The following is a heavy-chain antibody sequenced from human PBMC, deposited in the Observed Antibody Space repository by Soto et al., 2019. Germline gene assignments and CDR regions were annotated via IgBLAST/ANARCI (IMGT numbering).Heavy chain of an antibody. J-gene: IGHJ5*02. CDR2: ISAYNGNT. CDR3: ARDLTTWGTDRDTWFDP. D-gene: IGHD7-27*01. V-gene: IGHV1-18*01. Sequence: QVQLVQSGAEVKNPGASVKVSCKASGYTFTSYGISWVRQAPGQGLEWMGWISAYNGNTNYAQKLQGRVTMTTDTSTSTAHMELRSLRSDDTAVYYYARDLTTWGTDRDTWFDPWGQGTLDTVSS. CDR1: GYTFTSYG.